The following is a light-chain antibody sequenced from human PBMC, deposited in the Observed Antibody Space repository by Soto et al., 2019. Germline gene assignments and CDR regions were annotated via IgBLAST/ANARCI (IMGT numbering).Light chain of an antibody. Sequence: QSVLTQPASVSGSPRQSITISCTGTNSDVGSYNLVSWSQQHPGKAPKLVIYEVTKRPSGVSDRFSGSKSGNTASLTISGLQAEDEADYYCFSYAGDSVYVFGTGTKVTVL. CDR1: NSDVGSYNL. CDR2: EVT. CDR3: FSYAGDSVYV. V-gene: IGLV2-23*02. J-gene: IGLJ1*01.